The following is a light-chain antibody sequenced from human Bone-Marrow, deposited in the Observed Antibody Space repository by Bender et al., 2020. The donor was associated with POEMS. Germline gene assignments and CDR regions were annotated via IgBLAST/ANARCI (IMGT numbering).Light chain of an antibody. CDR3: CSYVSSTTVI. J-gene: IGLJ2*01. Sequence: SYVLTQPPSVSVAPGKTAKVTCGGNNIGGKSVHWYQQKPGQAPVLVVYDDTDRPSGVSNRFSGSKSGNTASLTISRLQAEDEAEYHCCSYVSSTTVIFGGGTKLTVL. V-gene: IGLV3-21*03. CDR2: DDT. CDR1: NIGGKS.